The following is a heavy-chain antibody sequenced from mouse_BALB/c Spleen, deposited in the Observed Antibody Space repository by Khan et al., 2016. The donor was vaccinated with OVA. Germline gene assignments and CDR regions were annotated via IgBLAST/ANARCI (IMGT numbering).Heavy chain of an antibody. Sequence: EVQRVESGGDLVEPGGSLKLSCAASGFTFSTYGMSWVRQTPDKRLEWVATISTGGHYTYYPDSVRGRFTISRDNAKNTLYLQMTSLKSEDTAMFYGARLAYYYDSEGLAYWGQGTLVTVSA. V-gene: IGHV5-6*01. CDR3: ARLAYYYDSEGLAY. D-gene: IGHD1-1*01. CDR2: ISTGGHYT. J-gene: IGHJ3*01. CDR1: GFTFSTYG.